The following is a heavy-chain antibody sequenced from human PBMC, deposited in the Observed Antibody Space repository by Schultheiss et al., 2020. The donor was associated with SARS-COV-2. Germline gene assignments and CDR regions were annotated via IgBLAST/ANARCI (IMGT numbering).Heavy chain of an antibody. CDR2: INWNGGST. CDR3: GKGGGTNSVDY. J-gene: IGHJ4*02. CDR1: GFTFSDYY. D-gene: IGHD1-1*01. Sequence: GGSLRLSCAASGFTFSDYYMSWIRQAPGKGLEWVSGINWNGGSTGYADSVKGRFTISRDNAKNSLYLQMNSLRAEDTAEYYCGKGGGTNSVDYWGQGILVTVSS. V-gene: IGHV3-20*04.